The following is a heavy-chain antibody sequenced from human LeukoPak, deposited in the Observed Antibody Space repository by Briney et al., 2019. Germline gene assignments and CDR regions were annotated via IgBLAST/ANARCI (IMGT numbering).Heavy chain of an antibody. CDR2: IIPIFGTA. V-gene: IGHV1-69*05. D-gene: IGHD2-8*01. CDR1: GGTFSSHA. CDR3: ARDHLGYCTNGVCYTTYYFDY. J-gene: IGHJ4*01. Sequence: SVKVSCKASGGTFSSHAISWVRQAPGQGLEWMGGIIPIFGTANYAQKFQGRVTITTDESTSTAYMELSSLRSEDTAVYYCARDHLGYCTNGVCYTTYYFDYWGQGTLVTVSS.